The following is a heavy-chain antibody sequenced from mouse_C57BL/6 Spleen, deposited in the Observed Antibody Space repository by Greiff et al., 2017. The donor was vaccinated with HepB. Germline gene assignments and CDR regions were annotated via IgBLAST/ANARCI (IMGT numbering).Heavy chain of an antibody. V-gene: IGHV1-26*01. CDR3: ARGGYYYGSSPAWFAY. D-gene: IGHD1-1*01. CDR2: INPNNGGT. J-gene: IGHJ3*01. Sequence: EVQLQQSGPELVKPGASVKISCKASGYTFTDYYMNWVKQSHGKSLEWIGDINPNNGGTSYNQKFKGKATLTVDKSSSTAYMALRSLTSEDSAVYYWARGGYYYGSSPAWFAYWGQGTLVTVAA. CDR1: GYTFTDYY.